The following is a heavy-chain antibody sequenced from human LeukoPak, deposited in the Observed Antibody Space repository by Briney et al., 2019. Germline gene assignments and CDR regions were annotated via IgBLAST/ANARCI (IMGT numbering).Heavy chain of an antibody. CDR1: GGSISSYY. Sequence: KSSETLSLTCTVSGGSISSYYWSWIRQPPGKGLEWIGYIYYSGSINYNPSLKSRVIISVDKSKNQFSLKLSSVTAADTALYYCARVSHSLIVVVWGQGTLVTVSS. D-gene: IGHD3-22*01. CDR3: ARVSHSLIVVV. CDR2: IYYSGSI. V-gene: IGHV4-59*08. J-gene: IGHJ4*02.